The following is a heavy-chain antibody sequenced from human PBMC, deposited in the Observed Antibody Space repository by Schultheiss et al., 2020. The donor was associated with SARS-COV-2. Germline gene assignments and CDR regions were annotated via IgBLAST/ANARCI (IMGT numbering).Heavy chain of an antibody. CDR1: GYSISNGYY. CDR3: ARGRARRGFSYVYYMGVGDFDY. J-gene: IGHJ4*02. V-gene: IGHV4-38-2*01. D-gene: IGHD5-18*01. Sequence: SQTLSLTCAVSGYSISNGYYWGWIRQPPGKGLEWIGSIYHSGNTYYNPSLKSRVTISVDTSKNQFSLKLSSVTAADTAVYYCARGRARRGFSYVYYMGVGDFDYWGQGTLVTVSS. CDR2: IYHSGNT.